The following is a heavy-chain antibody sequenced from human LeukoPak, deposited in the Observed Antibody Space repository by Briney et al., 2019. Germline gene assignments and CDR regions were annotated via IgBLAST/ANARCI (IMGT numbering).Heavy chain of an antibody. D-gene: IGHD1-26*01. CDR3: AREGRVYSGSFYYYYYMDV. CDR1: GFTFSSYE. CDR2: ISSSGSTI. Sequence: GGSLRLSCAASGFTFSSYEMNWVRQAPGKGLEWVSYISSSGSTIYYADSVKGRFTISRDNAKNSLYLQMNSLRAEDTALYHCAREGRVYSGSFYYYYYMDVWGKGTTVTISS. J-gene: IGHJ6*03. V-gene: IGHV3-48*03.